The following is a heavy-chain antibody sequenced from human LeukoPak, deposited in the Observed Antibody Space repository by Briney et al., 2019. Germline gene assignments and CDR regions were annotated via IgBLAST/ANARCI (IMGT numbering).Heavy chain of an antibody. D-gene: IGHD2-15*01. V-gene: IGHV3-7*05. Sequence: GGSLRLSCAAPGFTFNNYWMSWVRQAPGKGLEWVAHINQDGSEKYYVDSVKGRFTISRDNAKNSLYLQMNSLRAEDTAVYYCARDGGGDIVVAFAFDIWGQGTMVTVSS. CDR3: ARDGGGDIVVAFAFDI. CDR1: GFTFNNYW. CDR2: INQDGSEK. J-gene: IGHJ3*02.